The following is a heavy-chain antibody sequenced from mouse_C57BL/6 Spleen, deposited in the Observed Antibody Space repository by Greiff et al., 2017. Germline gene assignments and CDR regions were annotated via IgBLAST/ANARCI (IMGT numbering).Heavy chain of an antibody. CDR3: ARDGSSYVDWYFDV. CDR2: IHPNSGST. D-gene: IGHD1-1*01. J-gene: IGHJ1*03. CDR1: GYTFTSYW. Sequence: VQLQQPGAELVKPGASVKLSCKASGYTFTSYWMHWVKQRPGQGLEWIGMIHPNSGSTNYNEKFKSKATLTVDKSSSTAYMQLSSLTSEDSAVYYCARDGSSYVDWYFDVWGTGTTVTVSS. V-gene: IGHV1-64*01.